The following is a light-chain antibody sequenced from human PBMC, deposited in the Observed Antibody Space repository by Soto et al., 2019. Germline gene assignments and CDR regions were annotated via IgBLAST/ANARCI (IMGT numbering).Light chain of an antibody. J-gene: IGLJ1*01. CDR2: DVS. Sequence: QSVRTQPHSVSESPGQSVTISCTGTSSDVGGYNYVSWYQQHPGKAPKLMIYDVSKRPSGVPDRFSGSKSGNTASLTISGLQAEDDADYYCCSYAGSYTYVFGTGTKVTV. CDR3: CSYAGSYTYV. V-gene: IGLV2-11*01. CDR1: SSDVGGYNY.